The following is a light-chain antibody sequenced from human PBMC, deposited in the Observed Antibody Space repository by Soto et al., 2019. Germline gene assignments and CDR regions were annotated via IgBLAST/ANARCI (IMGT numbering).Light chain of an antibody. CDR2: GAS. CDR3: QQYGGSRWT. V-gene: IGKV3-20*01. J-gene: IGKJ1*01. CDR1: QSVSSTY. Sequence: EIVLTQSPGTLSLSPGERATLSCRASQSVSSTYLAWYQQKPGQAPSLLIYGASNRATGIPDRFSGSGSVTAFTLTISRLEPEDFAVYYCQQYGGSRWTFGQGTRVDI.